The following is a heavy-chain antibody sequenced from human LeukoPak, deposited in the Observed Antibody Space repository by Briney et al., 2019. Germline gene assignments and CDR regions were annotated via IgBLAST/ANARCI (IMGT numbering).Heavy chain of an antibody. J-gene: IGHJ3*02. CDR1: GGSISSYC. CDR2: IYYSGST. V-gene: IGHV4-59*01. Sequence: PSETLSLTCTVSGGSISSYCWSWIRQPPGKGLEWIGYIYYSGSTNYNPSLKSRVTISVDTSKNQFSLKLSSVTAADTAVYYCARDQGQWLATGAFDIWGQGTMVTVSS. CDR3: ARDQGQWLATGAFDI. D-gene: IGHD6-19*01.